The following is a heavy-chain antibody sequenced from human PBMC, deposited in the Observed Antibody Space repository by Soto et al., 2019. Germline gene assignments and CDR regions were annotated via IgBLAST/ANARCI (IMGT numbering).Heavy chain of an antibody. V-gene: IGHV3-30*18. Sequence: ESGGGVVQPGRSLRLSCAASGFTFSSYGMHWVRQAPGKGLEWVAVISYDGSNKYYADSVKGRFTISRDNSKNTLYLQMNSLRAEDTAVYYCAKVRVFYYYYGMDVWGQGTTVTVSS. CDR2: ISYDGSNK. CDR1: GFTFSSYG. D-gene: IGHD3-10*01. CDR3: AKVRVFYYYYGMDV. J-gene: IGHJ6*02.